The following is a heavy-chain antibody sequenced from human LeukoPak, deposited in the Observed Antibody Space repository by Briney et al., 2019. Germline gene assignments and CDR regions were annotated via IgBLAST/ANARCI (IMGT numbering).Heavy chain of an antibody. V-gene: IGHV3-30*18. CDR2: ISYDGSNK. D-gene: IGHD3-9*01. CDR1: GFSFSNYG. J-gene: IGHJ4*02. Sequence: PGGSLRLSCAASGFSFSNYGMHWVRQAPGKGLEWVAVISYDGSNKYYADSAKGRFTISRDNSKDTLYLQMNNLRAEDTAVYYCAKSLLTGRPETLMDWGQGTLVTVSS. CDR3: AKSLLTGRPETLMD.